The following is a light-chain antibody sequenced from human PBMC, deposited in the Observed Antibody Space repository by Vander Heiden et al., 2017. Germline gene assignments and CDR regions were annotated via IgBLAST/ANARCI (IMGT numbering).Light chain of an antibody. CDR3: SSYTSSSTPWV. CDR2: DVS. V-gene: IGLV2-14*01. Sequence: SALTQPASVSGSPGQSITISCTGTSSDVGGYNYVSWYQQHPGKAPKLRSDDVSNRPSGVSNRFSGSKSGNTASLNISGLQAEDEADYDGSSYTSSSTPWVFGGGTKLTVL. J-gene: IGLJ2*01. CDR1: SSDVGGYNY.